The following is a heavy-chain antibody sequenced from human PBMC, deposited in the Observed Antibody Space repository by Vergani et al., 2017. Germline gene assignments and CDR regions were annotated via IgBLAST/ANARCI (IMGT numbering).Heavy chain of an antibody. Sequence: QVQLVQSGAEVKKPGSSVKVSCKASGGTFSSYSFNWVRQAPGQGLEWIGRIMPFLDTINYAQKFQGRVTFTADKSSTTVYMELNSLRFEDTAIYYCVRAGSGIDYAHPQYWGREALVTVSS. D-gene: IGHD4-17*01. CDR2: IMPFLDTI. CDR1: GGTFSSYS. J-gene: IGHJ4*02. CDR3: VRAGSGIDYAHPQY. V-gene: IGHV1-69*08.